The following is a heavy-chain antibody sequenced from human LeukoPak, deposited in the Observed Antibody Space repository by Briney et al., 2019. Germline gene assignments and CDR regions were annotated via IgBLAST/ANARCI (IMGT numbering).Heavy chain of an antibody. D-gene: IGHD6-13*01. J-gene: IGHJ4*02. CDR3: ARHVSSSNDY. Sequence: GESLKISCKGSGYSFTSYWISWVRQMPGKGLEWMGRIDPSDSYTNHSPSFQGHVTISADKSISTAYLQWSSLKASDTAMYYCARHVSSSNDYWGQGTLVTVSS. CDR2: IDPSDSYT. CDR1: GYSFTSYW. V-gene: IGHV5-10-1*01.